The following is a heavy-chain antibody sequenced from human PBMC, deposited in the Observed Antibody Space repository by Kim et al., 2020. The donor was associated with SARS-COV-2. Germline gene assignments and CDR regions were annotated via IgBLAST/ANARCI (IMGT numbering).Heavy chain of an antibody. CDR1: GFTFSSYA. CDR3: ADALFVVPPHY. J-gene: IGHJ4*02. V-gene: IGHV3-23*01. Sequence: GGSLRLSCAASGFTFSSYAMSWVRQAPGKGLEWVSAISSSGGSTYYADSVKGRFTISRDNSKNTLYLQKNNLGAEGQAGYYCADALFVVPPHYLGPRTL. CDR2: ISSSGGST. D-gene: IGHD2-21*01.